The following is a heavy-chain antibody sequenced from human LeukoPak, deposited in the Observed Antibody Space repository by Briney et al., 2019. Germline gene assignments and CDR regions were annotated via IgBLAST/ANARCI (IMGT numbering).Heavy chain of an antibody. CDR2: IYHSGST. Sequence: PSETLSLTCTVSGYSISSGYYWGWIRQPPGKGLEWIGSIYHSGSTYYNPSLKSRVTISVDTSKNQFSLKLSSVTAADTAVYYCARDRGFGELLSDYWGQGTLVTVSS. J-gene: IGHJ4*02. D-gene: IGHD3-10*01. CDR1: GYSISSGYY. V-gene: IGHV4-38-2*02. CDR3: ARDRGFGELLSDY.